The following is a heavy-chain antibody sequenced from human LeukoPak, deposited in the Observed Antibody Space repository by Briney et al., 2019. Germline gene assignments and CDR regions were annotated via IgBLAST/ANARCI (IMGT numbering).Heavy chain of an antibody. V-gene: IGHV4-59*01. CDR2: IYYTGST. J-gene: IGHJ3*02. CDR3: ARVSLVLMANAPDAFDI. D-gene: IGHD2-8*01. CDR1: GGSISSYY. Sequence: SETLSLTCTVSGGSISSYYWSWIRQPPGKGLELIGYIYYTGSTNYNPSLKSRVTMSVDTSKNQFSLNLNSVTAADTAVYYCARVSLVLMANAPDAFDIWAKGQWSPSLQ.